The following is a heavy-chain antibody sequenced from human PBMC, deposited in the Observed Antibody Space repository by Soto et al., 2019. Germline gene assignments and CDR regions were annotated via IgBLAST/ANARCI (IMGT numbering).Heavy chain of an antibody. Sequence: GGSLRLSCAASGFTFSSYAMSWVRQAPGKGLEWVSAISGSGGSTYYADSVKGRFTISRDNSKNTLYLQMNSLRAEDTAVYYCAKGGWVLLWFGESYMDVWGKGTTVTVSS. J-gene: IGHJ6*03. CDR1: GFTFSSYA. D-gene: IGHD3-10*01. CDR2: ISGSGGST. V-gene: IGHV3-23*01. CDR3: AKGGWVLLWFGESYMDV.